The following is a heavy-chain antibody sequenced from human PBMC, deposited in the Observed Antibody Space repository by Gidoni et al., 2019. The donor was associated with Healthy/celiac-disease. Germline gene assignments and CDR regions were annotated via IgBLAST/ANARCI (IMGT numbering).Heavy chain of an antibody. Sequence: QVQLVESGGGVVQPGRSLRLCCAASGFTFSSYGMHWVRQAPGKGLEWVAVIWYDGSNKYYADSVKGRFTISRDNSKNTLYLQMNSLRAEDTAVYYCARDLDYYGSGSYYPFDYWGQGTLVTVSS. J-gene: IGHJ4*02. V-gene: IGHV3-33*01. CDR3: ARDLDYYGSGSYYPFDY. CDR1: GFTFSSYG. CDR2: IWYDGSNK. D-gene: IGHD3-10*01.